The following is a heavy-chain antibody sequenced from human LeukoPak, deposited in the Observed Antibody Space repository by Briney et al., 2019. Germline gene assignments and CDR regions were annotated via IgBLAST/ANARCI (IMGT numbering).Heavy chain of an antibody. Sequence: PGGSLRLSCAASGFTFSYYGVHWVRQAPGKGLEWVAFIRYDESKKFYGDSVKGRFTISRDNSKNTLYLQMNSLRTEDTAVYYCAKSHLPNAYSGTYYCDYWGQGTLVTVSS. D-gene: IGHD1-26*01. J-gene: IGHJ4*02. CDR1: GFTFSYYG. CDR2: IRYDESKK. V-gene: IGHV3-30*02. CDR3: AKSHLPNAYSGTYYCDY.